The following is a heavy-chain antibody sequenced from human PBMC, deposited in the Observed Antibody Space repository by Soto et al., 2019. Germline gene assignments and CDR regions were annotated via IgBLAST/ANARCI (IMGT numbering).Heavy chain of an antibody. CDR2: ISSRSTSI. CDR1: GFTFSTYN. V-gene: IGHV3-21*01. D-gene: IGHD2-2*01. CDR3: ARVRDAFGMDV. J-gene: IGHJ6*02. Sequence: VQLVESGGGLVNPGESLRLSCVGSGFTFSTYNMNWVRQAPGKGLEWVSSISSRSTSIDYADSVKGRFTISRDNAKNSLSLQMNSLRAEDPAVYYCARVRDAFGMDVWGQGTTVAVSS.